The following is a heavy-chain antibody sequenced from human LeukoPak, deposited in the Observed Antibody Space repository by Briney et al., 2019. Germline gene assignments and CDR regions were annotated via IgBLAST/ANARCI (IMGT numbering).Heavy chain of an antibody. CDR1: GYTFSDYY. V-gene: IGHV1-2*02. D-gene: IGHD3-22*01. Sequence: GASVKVSCRVSGYTFSDYYMHWVRQAPGEGLEWVGWINPNSGTSNYAQKFQDRVTMTTDTSTNTGYMELGSLRSDDTAIYYCARAYYYDSGSLTRALAFWRQGTMVTVSS. J-gene: IGHJ1*01. CDR3: ARAYYYDSGSLTRALAF. CDR2: INPNSGTS.